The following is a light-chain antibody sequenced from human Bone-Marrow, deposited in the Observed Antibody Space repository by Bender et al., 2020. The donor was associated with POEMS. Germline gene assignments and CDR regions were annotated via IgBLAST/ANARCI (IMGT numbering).Light chain of an antibody. V-gene: IGLV2-11*01. CDR2: DVS. Sequence: QSALTQPRSVSGSPGQSVTISCTGTSSDVGGYGYVSWYQQHPGKAPKVMIYDVSRRPSGVPDRFSGSKSGNTASLTISVLQSEDEADYYCCSYVGNFTWVFGGGTRLSVL. J-gene: IGLJ3*02. CDR3: CSYVGNFTWV. CDR1: SSDVGGYGY.